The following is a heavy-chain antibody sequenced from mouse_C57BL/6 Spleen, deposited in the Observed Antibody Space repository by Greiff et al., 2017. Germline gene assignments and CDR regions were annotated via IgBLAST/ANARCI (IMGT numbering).Heavy chain of an antibody. CDR2: ISSGSSTI. J-gene: IGHJ4*01. Sequence: EVHLVKSGGGLVKPGGSLKLSCAASGFTFSDYGMHWVRQAPEKGLEWVAYISSGSSTIYYADTVKGRFTISRDNAKNTLFLQMTSLRSEDTAMYDCAGWLPPYYYAMDYWGQGTSVTVSS. D-gene: IGHD2-3*01. V-gene: IGHV5-17*01. CDR3: AGWLPPYYYAMDY. CDR1: GFTFSDYG.